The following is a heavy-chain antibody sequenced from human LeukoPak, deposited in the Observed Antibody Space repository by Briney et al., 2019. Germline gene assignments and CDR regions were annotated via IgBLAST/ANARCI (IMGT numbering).Heavy chain of an antibody. V-gene: IGHV4-39*01. D-gene: IGHD6-19*01. CDR1: GGSIRSSSYY. Sequence: SETLSLTCTVPGGSIRSSSYYCGWIRQPPGKGLEWIGSIYYSGSTYYNASLKSRGTISVDTSKNQFSLNLNSVTAADTAVYFCVRQVVAVAGTGYFDYWGQGTLVTVSS. J-gene: IGHJ4*02. CDR2: IYYSGST. CDR3: VRQVVAVAGTGYFDY.